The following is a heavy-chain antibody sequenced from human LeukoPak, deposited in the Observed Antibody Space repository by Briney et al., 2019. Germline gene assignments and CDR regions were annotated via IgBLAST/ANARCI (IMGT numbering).Heavy chain of an antibody. CDR3: ARDALDYGDYHGGPDY. CDR2: INHSGST. D-gene: IGHD4-17*01. CDR1: GGSFSGYY. Sequence: ASETLSLTCAVYGGSFSGYYWSWIRQPPGKGLEWIGEINHSGSTNYNPSLKSRVTISVDTSKNQFSLKLSSVTAADTAVYYCARDALDYGDYHGGPDYWGQGTLVTVSS. V-gene: IGHV4-34*01. J-gene: IGHJ4*02.